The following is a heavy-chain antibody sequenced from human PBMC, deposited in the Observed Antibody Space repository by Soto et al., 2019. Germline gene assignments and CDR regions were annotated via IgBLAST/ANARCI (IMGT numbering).Heavy chain of an antibody. D-gene: IGHD1-1*01. V-gene: IGHV4-61*01. CDR1: GASVSSGSYY. J-gene: IGHJ4*02. Sequence: SETLSLTCSVSGASVSSGSYYWIWIRHPPGKGLEWIGYIYYSGSTDYNTSLKSRVTISLDTSKNQFSLNLRSVSAADTAVYFCARQRTGDPTFFDFWGQGTLVTVS. CDR2: IYYSGST. CDR3: ARQRTGDPTFFDF.